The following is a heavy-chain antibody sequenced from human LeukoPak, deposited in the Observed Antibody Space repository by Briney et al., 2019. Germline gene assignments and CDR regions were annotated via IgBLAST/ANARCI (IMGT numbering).Heavy chain of an antibody. V-gene: IGHV3-23*01. J-gene: IGHJ4*02. CDR3: AKAGVVVPAIVLDY. CDR2: ISGSGGST. D-gene: IGHD5-12*01. Sequence: GGSLRLSCAAPGSTFSSYAINWVRQSPGKGLERVSGISGSGGSTYYADSVKGRFTISRDNSKNTLSLQMNSLRVEDTAVYYCAKAGVVVPAIVLDYEDRGKLVIVSS. CDR1: GSTFSSYA.